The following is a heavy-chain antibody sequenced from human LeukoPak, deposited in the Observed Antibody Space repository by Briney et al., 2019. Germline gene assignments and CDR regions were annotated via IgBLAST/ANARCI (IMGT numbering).Heavy chain of an antibody. D-gene: IGHD1-14*01. CDR2: ISSSSSYI. CDR3: ARGFGITEYFDY. Sequence: GGSLRLSCAASGFTFSSYSMNWVRQAPGKGLEWVSSISSSSSYIYYADSVKGRFTISRDNSKNTLYLQMNSLRAEDTAVYYCARGFGITEYFDYWGQGTLVTVSS. J-gene: IGHJ4*02. V-gene: IGHV3-21*04. CDR1: GFTFSSYS.